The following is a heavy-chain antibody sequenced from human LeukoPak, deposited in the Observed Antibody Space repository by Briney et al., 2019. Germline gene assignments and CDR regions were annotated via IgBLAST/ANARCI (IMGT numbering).Heavy chain of an antibody. Sequence: SETLSLTCAVYGGSFSGYYWCWIRQRPPPGLGWMGEINHSGSTNYHPSLKSRVTISVDTSKNQFSLKLSSVTAADTAVYYCARYRSSSWAGDSFDIWGEGTMVTVSS. CDR2: INHSGST. V-gene: IGHV4-34*01. D-gene: IGHD6-13*01. CDR1: GGSFSGYY. CDR3: ARYRSSSWAGDSFDI. J-gene: IGHJ3*02.